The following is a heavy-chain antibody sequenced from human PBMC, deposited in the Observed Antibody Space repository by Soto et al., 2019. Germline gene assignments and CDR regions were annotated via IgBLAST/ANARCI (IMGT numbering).Heavy chain of an antibody. V-gene: IGHV3-15*07. D-gene: IGHD2-15*01. CDR1: GFTFSNAW. CDR2: IKSKTDGGTT. CDR3: TTAFRYCSGGSCFSGGPAAFDI. Sequence: GGSLRLSCAASGFTFSNAWMNWVRQAPGKGLEWVGRIKSKTDGGTTDYAAPVKGRFTISRDDSKNTLYLQMNSLKTEDTAVYYCTTAFRYCSGGSCFSGGPAAFDIWGQGTMVTVSS. J-gene: IGHJ3*02.